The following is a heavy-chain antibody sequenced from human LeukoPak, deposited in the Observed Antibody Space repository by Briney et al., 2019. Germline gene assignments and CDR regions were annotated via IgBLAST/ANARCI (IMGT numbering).Heavy chain of an antibody. D-gene: IGHD3-22*01. Sequence: ASVKVSCKASGYTFTSYYMHWVRQAPGQGLEWMGIINPSGGSTSYAQKFQGRVTMTRDTSTSTVYMELSGLRSEDTAVYYCASRITTAFDYWGQGTLVTVSS. CDR2: INPSGGST. V-gene: IGHV1-46*01. CDR1: GYTFTSYY. CDR3: ASRITTAFDY. J-gene: IGHJ4*02.